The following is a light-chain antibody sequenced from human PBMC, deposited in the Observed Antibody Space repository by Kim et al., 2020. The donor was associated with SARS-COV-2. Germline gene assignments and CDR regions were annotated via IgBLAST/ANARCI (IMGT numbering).Light chain of an antibody. CDR1: RRRSYY. V-gene: IGLV3-19*01. CDR3: RSRDSSGDRVKGV. CDR2: GKN. Sequence: QTVRKKGQGDRRRSYYASRNKQKQGQAPVMVVNGKNKRTSEIPDRFSGSSSGKTAYLTITAAQAEDEADEDGRSRDSSGDRVKGVFGGGTQLTVL. J-gene: IGLJ3*02.